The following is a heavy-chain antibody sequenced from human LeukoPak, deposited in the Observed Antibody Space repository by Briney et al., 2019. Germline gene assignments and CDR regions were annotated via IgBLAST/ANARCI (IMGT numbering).Heavy chain of an antibody. CDR2: IYNSGST. Sequence: SETLSLTCTVSGGSIRSYHWSWIRQPPGKGLEWIGYIYNSGSTNYSPSLKSRVTISVDTSKNQFSLKLSSATAEDTAVYYCARYSSSGLDYWGQGTLVTVSS. D-gene: IGHD6-19*01. CDR3: ARYSSSGLDY. V-gene: IGHV4-59*01. CDR1: GGSIRSYH. J-gene: IGHJ4*02.